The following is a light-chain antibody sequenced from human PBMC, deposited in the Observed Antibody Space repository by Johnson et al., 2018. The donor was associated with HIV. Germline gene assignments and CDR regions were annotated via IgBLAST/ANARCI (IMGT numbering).Light chain of an antibody. V-gene: IGLV1-51*01. CDR2: DNN. CDR1: SSNIENNY. Sequence: QSVLTQPPSVSADPGQKVTISCSGSSSNIENNYVSWYQQLPGTAPKLLISDNNKRPSGIPDRFSGSKSGTSATLAITGLPPGAEADYYCGTWDDSLNGHYVFGTGTKVTVL. J-gene: IGLJ1*01. CDR3: GTWDDSLNGHYV.